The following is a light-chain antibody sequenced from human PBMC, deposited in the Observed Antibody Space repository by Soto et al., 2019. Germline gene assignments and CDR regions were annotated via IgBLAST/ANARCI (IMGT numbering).Light chain of an antibody. J-gene: IGKJ2*02. Sequence: EIVLTQSPGTLSLSPGERATLSCRASQSVASNNLAWYQQIPGQSPRILIYGASSRATGIPDRFSGSGSGTDFTLTISRLEPEDFAVYYCQQYDNWPPCTFGQGTKLEVK. CDR3: QQYDNWPPCT. CDR1: QSVASNN. V-gene: IGKV3-20*01. CDR2: GAS.